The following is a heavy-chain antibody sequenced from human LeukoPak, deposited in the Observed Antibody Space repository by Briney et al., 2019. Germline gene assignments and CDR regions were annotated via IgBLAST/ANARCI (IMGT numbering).Heavy chain of an antibody. D-gene: IGHD6-13*01. CDR1: GGSISSGGYS. V-gene: IGHV4-30-2*01. CDR3: AHTAYSRTPGNEWNWFDP. Sequence: PSQTLSLTCAVSGGSISSGGYSWSWIRQPPGKGLEWIGYIYHSGSTYYNPSLKSRVTISVDRSKNQFSLKLSSVTAADTAVYYCAHTAYSRTPGNEWNWFDPWGQGTLVTVSS. CDR2: IYHSGST. J-gene: IGHJ5*02.